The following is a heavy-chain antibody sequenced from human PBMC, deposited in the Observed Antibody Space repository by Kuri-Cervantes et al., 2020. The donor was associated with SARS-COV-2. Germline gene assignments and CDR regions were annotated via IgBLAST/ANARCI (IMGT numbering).Heavy chain of an antibody. CDR3: ARDLRMGKSLDY. J-gene: IGHJ4*02. CDR2: IRPSGGSK. CDR1: GFPFNDYY. Sequence: GESLKISCAASGFPFNDYYFTWIRQAPGKGLEWVSSIRPSGGSKFYADSVKGRFTISRDDAKSSVYPQMNSLRGEDTAVYYCARDLRMGKSLDYWGQGTLVTVSS. D-gene: IGHD3-16*01. V-gene: IGHV3-11*04.